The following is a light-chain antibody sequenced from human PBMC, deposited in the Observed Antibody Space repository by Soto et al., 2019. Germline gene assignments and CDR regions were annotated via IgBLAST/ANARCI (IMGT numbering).Light chain of an antibody. Sequence: GDRVTITCRASQSISRGLAWYQQKPGKAPNLLMYRASTLESGVPSRFSGSGSGTEFTLTISSLQPDDFATYYCQQYNSYPLTFGGGTKVDIK. J-gene: IGKJ4*01. V-gene: IGKV1-5*03. CDR1: QSISRG. CDR2: RAS. CDR3: QQYNSYPLT.